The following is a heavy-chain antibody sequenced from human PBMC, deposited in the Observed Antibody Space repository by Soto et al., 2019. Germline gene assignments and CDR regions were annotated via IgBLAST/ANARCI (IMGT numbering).Heavy chain of an antibody. CDR1: GFTFSIFA. CDR3: AKEVSLGSTVELGY. J-gene: IGHJ4*02. V-gene: IGHV3-23*01. Sequence: PVGSLRLSCAASGFTFSIFAMSWVRQSPGKGLEWVSTISGSGGSTYYADAVKGRFSISRDNSMGTLYLQMKSLRVEDTAIYYCAKEVSLGSTVELGYWGQGTLVTVSS. CDR2: ISGSGGST. D-gene: IGHD1-7*01.